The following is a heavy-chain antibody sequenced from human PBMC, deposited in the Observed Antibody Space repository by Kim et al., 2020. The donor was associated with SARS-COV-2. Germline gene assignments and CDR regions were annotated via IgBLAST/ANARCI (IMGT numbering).Heavy chain of an antibody. Sequence: GGSLRLSCAASGFTFSSYGMHWVRQAPGKGLEWVAVISYDGSNKYYADSVKGRFTISRDNSKNTLYLQMNSLRAEDTAVYYCAKDSGITGTTIGGWFDPWGQGTLVTVSS. CDR3: AKDSGITGTTIGGWFDP. D-gene: IGHD1-7*01. CDR2: ISYDGSNK. J-gene: IGHJ5*02. V-gene: IGHV3-30*18. CDR1: GFTFSSYG.